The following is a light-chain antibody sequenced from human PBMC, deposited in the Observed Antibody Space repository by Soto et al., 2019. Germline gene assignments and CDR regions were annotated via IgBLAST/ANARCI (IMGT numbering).Light chain of an antibody. CDR3: QQFYKGWT. V-gene: IGKV1-5*01. J-gene: IGKJ1*01. Sequence: DIQMTQSPSTLFASVGDRVTITCRASQSVGRSLAWYQQRPGKAPKLLIYGVSTLESGVPSRFSGFGSGTEFTLSISSLQPGDFGTYYCQQFYKGWTFGQGTRV. CDR1: QSVGRS. CDR2: GVS.